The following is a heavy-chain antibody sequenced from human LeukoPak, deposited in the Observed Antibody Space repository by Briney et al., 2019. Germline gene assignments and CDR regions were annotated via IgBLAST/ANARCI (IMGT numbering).Heavy chain of an antibody. J-gene: IGHJ5*02. CDR2: ITTTSSYI. CDR1: GFTFSNSD. Sequence: GGSLRLSCTTSGFTFSNSDMTWVRQAPGKGLEWVSSITTTSSYIYYADSVRGRFTISRDNAKNSLYLQMDSLRAEDTAVYYRAKSGCPGGSCYLRYSWLDLWGRGTLVAVSS. V-gene: IGHV3-21*01. D-gene: IGHD2-15*01. CDR3: AKSGCPGGSCYLRYSWLDL.